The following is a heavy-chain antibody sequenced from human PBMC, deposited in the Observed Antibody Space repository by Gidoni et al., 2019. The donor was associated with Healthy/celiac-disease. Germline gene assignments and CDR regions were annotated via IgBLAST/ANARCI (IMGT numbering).Heavy chain of an antibody. CDR2: RWYDGSNK. J-gene: IGHJ3*02. Sequence: VQLVESGGGVVQPGRSLRLSCAASGFTFSSYVMHWVRQAPGKGLEWVAVRWYDGSNKYYADSVKGRFTISRDNSKNTLYLQMNSLRAEDTAVYYCARDPSYCGGDCYRNDAFDIWGQGTMVTVSS. CDR3: ARDPSYCGGDCYRNDAFDI. D-gene: IGHD2-21*02. CDR1: GFTFSSYV. V-gene: IGHV3-33*08.